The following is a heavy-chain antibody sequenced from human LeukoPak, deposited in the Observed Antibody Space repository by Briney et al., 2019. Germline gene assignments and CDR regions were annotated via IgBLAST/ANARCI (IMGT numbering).Heavy chain of an antibody. CDR2: IYTSGST. J-gene: IGHJ4*02. Sequence: SETLSLTCTVSGGSISSYYWSWIRQPPGKGLEWIGYIYTSGSTNYNPSLKSRVTISVDTSKNQFSLKLSSVTAADTAVYYCAREQRPPTSGSDYWGQGTLVTVSS. V-gene: IGHV4-4*09. CDR1: GGSISSYY. CDR3: AREQRPPTSGSDY. D-gene: IGHD1/OR15-1a*01.